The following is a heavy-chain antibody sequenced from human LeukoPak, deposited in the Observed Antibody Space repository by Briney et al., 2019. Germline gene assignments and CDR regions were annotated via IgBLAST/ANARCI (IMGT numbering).Heavy chain of an antibody. CDR3: ARLVYYYYYMDV. D-gene: IGHD2-8*02. Sequence: KPSETLSLTCTVSGGSISSYYWSWIQQPPGKGLEWIGYIYTSGSTNYNPSLKSRVTISVDTSKNQFSLKLSSVTAADTAVYYCARLVYYYYYMDVWGKGTTVTVSS. V-gene: IGHV4-4*09. CDR1: GGSISSYY. J-gene: IGHJ6*03. CDR2: IYTSGST.